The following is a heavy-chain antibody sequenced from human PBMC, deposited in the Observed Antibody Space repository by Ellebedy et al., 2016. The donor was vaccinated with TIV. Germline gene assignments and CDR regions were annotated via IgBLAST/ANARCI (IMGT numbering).Heavy chain of an antibody. CDR2: IIPILGIT. V-gene: IGHV1-69*10. D-gene: IGHD2-2*01. J-gene: IGHJ6*02. Sequence: ASVKVSCKASGYTFTSYFMHWVRQAPGQGLEWMGGIIPILGITNYAQKFQGRLTITADKSTNTAYMELSSLRSDDTAVYYCTRGVGTQHYYHYGMDVWGQGTTVIVSS. CDR1: GYTFTSYF. CDR3: TRGVGTQHYYHYGMDV.